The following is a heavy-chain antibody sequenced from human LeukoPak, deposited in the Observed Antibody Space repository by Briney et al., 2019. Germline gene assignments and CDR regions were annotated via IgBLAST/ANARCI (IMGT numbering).Heavy chain of an antibody. V-gene: IGHV3-21*01. CDR1: GFTFASYS. J-gene: IGHJ4*02. CDR3: ARVSGRLERQGDLDY. Sequence: GGSLSLSCAASGFTFASYSMNWVRQAPGKGLEWVSSISGDSTYIYNAGSVKGRFTISRDNAQASLYLQMISLRADDTAVYYCARVSGRLERQGDLDYWGQRTLVIVSS. CDR2: ISGDSTYI. D-gene: IGHD1-1*01.